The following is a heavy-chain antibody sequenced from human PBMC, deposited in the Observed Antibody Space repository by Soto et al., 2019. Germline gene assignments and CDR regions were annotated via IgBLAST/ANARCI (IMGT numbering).Heavy chain of an antibody. CDR1: GYSFTSYW. Sequence: PGESLKISCKGSGYSFTSYWIGWVRQMPGKGLEWMGIIYPGDSDTRYSPSFQGQVTISADKSISTAYLQWGSLKASDTAMYYCARVADYGDYTANYYGMDVWGQGTTVTVSS. D-gene: IGHD4-17*01. V-gene: IGHV5-51*01. J-gene: IGHJ6*02. CDR2: IYPGDSDT. CDR3: ARVADYGDYTANYYGMDV.